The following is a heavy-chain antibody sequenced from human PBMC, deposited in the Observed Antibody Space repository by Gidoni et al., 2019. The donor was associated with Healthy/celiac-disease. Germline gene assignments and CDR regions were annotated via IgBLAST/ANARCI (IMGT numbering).Heavy chain of an antibody. D-gene: IGHD5-18*01. J-gene: IGHJ6*02. CDR2: ISAYNGNT. V-gene: IGHV1-18*01. Sequence: QVQLVQSGAEVKKPGASVKVSCKASGYTFTSYGISWVRQAPGQGLEWMGWISAYNGNTNYAQKLQGRVTMTTDTSTSTAYMELRSLRSDDTAVYYCARQEGVDTAMVTYYYYGMDVWGQGTTVTVSS. CDR1: GYTFTSYG. CDR3: ARQEGVDTAMVTYYYYGMDV.